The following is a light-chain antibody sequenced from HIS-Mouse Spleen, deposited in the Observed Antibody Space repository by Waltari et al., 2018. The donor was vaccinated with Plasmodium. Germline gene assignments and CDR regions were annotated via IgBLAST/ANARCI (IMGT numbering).Light chain of an antibody. CDR3: YSTDSSGNHRV. CDR2: EDS. J-gene: IGLJ3*02. V-gene: IGLV3-10*01. CDR1: PLPKKY. Sequence: SYELTQPPSGSVSPGQTARITCSGDPLPKKYAYWYQQKSGQAPVLVIYEDSKRPSGIPERFSGSSSGTMATLTISGAQVEDEADYYCYSTDSSGNHRVFGGGTKLTVL.